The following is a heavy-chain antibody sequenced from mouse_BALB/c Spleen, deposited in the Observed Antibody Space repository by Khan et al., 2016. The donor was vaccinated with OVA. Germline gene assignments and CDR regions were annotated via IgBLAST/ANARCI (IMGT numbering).Heavy chain of an antibody. CDR2: IWSDGST. CDR1: GFSLTNYG. V-gene: IGHV2-6-1*01. D-gene: IGHD2-10*01. J-gene: IGHJ4*01. CDR3: ARQPYYHYNIMDY. Sequence: VQLQQSGPGLVAPSQSLSITCTISGFSLTNYGVHWVRQPPEKGLEWLVVIWSDGSTTYHSALKSKLTISKDNSESQVFLKMNSLQTDDTAMYFCARQPYYHYNIMDYWGQGTSVTVSS.